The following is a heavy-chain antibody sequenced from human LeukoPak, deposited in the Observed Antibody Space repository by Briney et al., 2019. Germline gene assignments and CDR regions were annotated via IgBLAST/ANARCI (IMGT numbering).Heavy chain of an antibody. D-gene: IGHD3-10*01. CDR2: IKSKTDGGTT. J-gene: IGHJ4*02. CDR1: GFTFSNAW. Sequence: GGSLRLSCAASGFTFSNAWMSWVRQAPGKGLEWVGRIKSKTDGGTTDYAAPVEGRFTISRDDSKNTLYLQMNSLKTEDTAVYYCTSKPMDYYGSGSLDYWGQGTLVTVSS. CDR3: TSKPMDYYGSGSLDY. V-gene: IGHV3-15*01.